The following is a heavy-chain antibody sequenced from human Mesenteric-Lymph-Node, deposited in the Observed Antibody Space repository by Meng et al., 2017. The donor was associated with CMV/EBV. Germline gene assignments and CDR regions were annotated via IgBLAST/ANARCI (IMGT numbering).Heavy chain of an antibody. CDR1: GGSISSSNW. J-gene: IGHJ4*02. Sequence: AVAGGSISSSNWWRWVRQPPGKGLEWIGEIYHSGSTNYNPSLKSRVTISVDKSKNQFSLKLSSVTAADTAVYYCAGKAARPYYFDYWGQGTLVTVSS. CDR3: AGKAARPYYFDY. D-gene: IGHD6-6*01. CDR2: IYHSGST. V-gene: IGHV4-4*02.